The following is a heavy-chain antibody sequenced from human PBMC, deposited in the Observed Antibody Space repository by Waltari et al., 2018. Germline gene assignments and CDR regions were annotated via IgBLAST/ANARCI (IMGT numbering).Heavy chain of an antibody. D-gene: IGHD6-13*01. J-gene: IGHJ3*02. CDR3: ARAGPPYAAGIRAFDI. V-gene: IGHV4-39*07. CDR2: IYYSGST. Sequence: QLQLQESGPGLVKPSATLSLTCTVSGRSISSTSFSSGWLRPPPGKGLEWIGSIYYSGSTYYNPSLKSRVTISVDTSKNQFSLKLSSVTAADTAVYYCARAGPPYAAGIRAFDIWGQGTMVTVSS. CDR1: GRSISSTSFS.